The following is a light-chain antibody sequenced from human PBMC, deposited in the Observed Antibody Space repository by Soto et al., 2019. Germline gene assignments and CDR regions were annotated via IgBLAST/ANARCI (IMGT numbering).Light chain of an antibody. J-gene: IGKJ4*01. CDR1: QRVLSSSNNKNY. V-gene: IGKV4-1*01. CDR2: WAS. CDR3: QHYYSSPLT. Sequence: DIVMTQSPHSLSVSLGARATIYCKSSQRVLSSSNNKNYLAWYQQKPGQPPKVVIYWASTRGSGVPDRFSGSGSGTDFTLTISSLQAEDVAVYYCQHYYSSPLTFGGGTKVEIK.